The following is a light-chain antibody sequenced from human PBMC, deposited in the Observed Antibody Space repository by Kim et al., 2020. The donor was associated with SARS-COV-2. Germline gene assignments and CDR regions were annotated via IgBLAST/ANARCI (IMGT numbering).Light chain of an antibody. CDR3: QQYDTYPIS. CDR2: AAS. V-gene: IGKV1D-16*01. Sequence: AAVGDRVTFTCRASQSINTWVAWYQQKPQKAPKSLIYAASSLQSGVPSRFSGSGSGTVFTLTINNLQPEDFATYYCQQYDTYPISFGQGTRLEIK. J-gene: IGKJ5*01. CDR1: QSINTW.